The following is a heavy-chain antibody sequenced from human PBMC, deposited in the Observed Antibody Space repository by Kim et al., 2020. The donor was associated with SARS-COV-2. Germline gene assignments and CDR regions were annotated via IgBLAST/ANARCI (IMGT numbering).Heavy chain of an antibody. J-gene: IGHJ4*02. Sequence: SETLSLTCTVSVGSITNYYWAWIRQPPGKGLEYIGYIYYSGSTNYSPSLKSRVTISLDTSKNQFSLRLTPVTAADTAVYYCARGTGYSSTWSGYYFAYWGQGTLVTVSS. D-gene: IGHD6-19*01. V-gene: IGHV4-59*13. CDR2: IYYSGST. CDR3: ARGTGYSSTWSGYYFAY. CDR1: VGSITNYY.